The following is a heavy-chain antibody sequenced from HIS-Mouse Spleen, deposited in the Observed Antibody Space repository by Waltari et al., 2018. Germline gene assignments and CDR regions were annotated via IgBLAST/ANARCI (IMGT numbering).Heavy chain of an antibody. J-gene: IGHJ3*02. D-gene: IGHD6-13*01. Sequence: QLQLQESGPGLVKPSETLSLPCTVSGGSISSSSYYWGWTRQPPGTGLEWIGSIYYSGSTYYNPSLKSRVTVSVDTSKNQFSLKLSSVTAADTAVYYCARGLIAAAGTGDAFDIWGQGTMVTVSS. CDR2: IYYSGST. CDR1: GGSISSSSYY. V-gene: IGHV4-39*01. CDR3: ARGLIAAAGTGDAFDI.